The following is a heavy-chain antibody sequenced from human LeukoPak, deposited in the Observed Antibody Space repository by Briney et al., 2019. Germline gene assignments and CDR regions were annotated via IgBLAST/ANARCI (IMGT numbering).Heavy chain of an antibody. Sequence: PGGSLRLSCAASGFTFSSYAMHWVRQAPGKGLEWVAVISYDGSNKYYADSVKGRFTISRGNSKNTLYLQMNSLRAEDTAVYYCARGAAPFSVDYWGQGTLVTVSS. CDR2: ISYDGSNK. D-gene: IGHD6-25*01. J-gene: IGHJ4*02. CDR3: ARGAAPFSVDY. CDR1: GFTFSSYA. V-gene: IGHV3-30-3*01.